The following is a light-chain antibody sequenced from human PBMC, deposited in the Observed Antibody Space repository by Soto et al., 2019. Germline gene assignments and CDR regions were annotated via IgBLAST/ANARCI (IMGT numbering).Light chain of an antibody. CDR1: QSVSSSY. CDR2: GTS. Sequence: EIGLTQSPGTLSLSPGERATLSCRASQSVSSSYLAWYQQKPGQAPRLLIYGTSSRATAIPDRFSGSGSGTDFTLTISRLEPEDFAVYYCQQYGSSSLTFGQGTKVEIK. CDR3: QQYGSSSLT. J-gene: IGKJ1*01. V-gene: IGKV3-20*01.